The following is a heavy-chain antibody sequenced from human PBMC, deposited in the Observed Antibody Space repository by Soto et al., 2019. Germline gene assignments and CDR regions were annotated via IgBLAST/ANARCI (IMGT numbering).Heavy chain of an antibody. CDR3: ARLGPYYDFWSGKFDY. D-gene: IGHD3-3*01. CDR1: GGSISSSSYY. Sequence: QLQLQESGPGLVKPSETLSLTCTVSGGSISSSSYYWGWIRQPPGKGLEWIGSIYYSGSTYYNPSLKSRVTISVDTSKNQFSLKLSSVTAADTAVYYCARLGPYYDFWSGKFDYWGQGTLVTVSS. V-gene: IGHV4-39*01. J-gene: IGHJ4*02. CDR2: IYYSGST.